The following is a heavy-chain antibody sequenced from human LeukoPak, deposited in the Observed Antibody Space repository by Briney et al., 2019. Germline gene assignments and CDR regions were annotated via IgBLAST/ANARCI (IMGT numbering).Heavy chain of an antibody. CDR2: IYGNGATT. D-gene: IGHD5-12*01. CDR1: GFTFSCYA. J-gene: IGHJ4*02. V-gene: IGHV3-23*01. Sequence: GGSLRLYCAVSGFTFSCYAMNWVRQAPGKGLEWVSNIYGNGATTDYADSVKGRFTISRDDSNNTLYLQMNSLRAEDTAVYYCARKYSGFDYWGQGTLVTVSS. CDR3: ARKYSGFDY.